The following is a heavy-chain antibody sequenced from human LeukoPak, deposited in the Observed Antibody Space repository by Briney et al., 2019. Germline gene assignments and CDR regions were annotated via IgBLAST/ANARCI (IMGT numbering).Heavy chain of an antibody. V-gene: IGHV3-33*01. J-gene: IGHJ3*02. CDR3: ARVGATTHAFDI. D-gene: IGHD1-26*01. CDR2: IWYDGSNK. CDR1: GFTFSSYG. Sequence: GGSLRLSCAASGFTFSSYGMHWVRQAPGKGLEWVAVIWYDGSNKYYADSVKGRFTISRDNSKNTLYLQMNSLRAEDTAVYYCARVGATTHAFDIWGQGTMVTVS.